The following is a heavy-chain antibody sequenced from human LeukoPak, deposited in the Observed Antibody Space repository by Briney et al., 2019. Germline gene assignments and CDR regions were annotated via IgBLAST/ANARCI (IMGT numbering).Heavy chain of an antibody. CDR2: IYYSGST. CDR1: GLTISSNY. D-gene: IGHD3-10*01. J-gene: IGHJ5*02. Sequence: PGGSLRLSCAASGLTISSNYMNWVRQPPGKGLEWIGSIYYSGSTYYNPSLKSRVTISVDTSKNQFSLKLSSVTAADTAVYYCARVIFPITMVVFDPWGQGTLVTVSS. V-gene: IGHV4-39*07. CDR3: ARVIFPITMVVFDP.